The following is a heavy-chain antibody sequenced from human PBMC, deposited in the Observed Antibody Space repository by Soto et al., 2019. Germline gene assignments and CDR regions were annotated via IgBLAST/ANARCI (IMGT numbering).Heavy chain of an antibody. J-gene: IGHJ6*02. Sequence: QVQLVQSGAEVKKPGASVKVSCKASGYTFTSYDINWVRQATGQGLEWMGWMNPHSGNTGYAKNFQGRVTMTRNTSITTAYMELGSLRSEDTAVYYCAREKTSYGMDVWGQWTTVTVSS. CDR3: AREKTSYGMDV. V-gene: IGHV1-8*01. CDR1: GYTFTSYD. CDR2: MNPHSGNT.